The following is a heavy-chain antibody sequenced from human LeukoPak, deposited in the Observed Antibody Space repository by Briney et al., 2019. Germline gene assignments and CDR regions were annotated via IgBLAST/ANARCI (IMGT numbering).Heavy chain of an antibody. D-gene: IGHD6-13*01. Sequence: GGSLRLSCAASGFTFSSYWMSWVRQAPGKGLEWVARIKQDGSEKYYVDSVKGRFTISRDNTKNSLYLQMSSLRAEDTAVYYCARGGGSWYLYWGQGTLVTVSS. J-gene: IGHJ4*02. V-gene: IGHV3-7*05. CDR3: ARGGGSWYLY. CDR1: GFTFSSYW. CDR2: IKQDGSEK.